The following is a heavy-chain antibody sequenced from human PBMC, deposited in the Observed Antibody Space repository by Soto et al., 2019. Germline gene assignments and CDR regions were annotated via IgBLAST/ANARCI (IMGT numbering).Heavy chain of an antibody. D-gene: IGHD1-26*01. CDR2: IYYSGST. CDR3: AREGGIVGATAADY. J-gene: IGHJ4*02. V-gene: IGHV4-31*03. Sequence: QVQLQESGPGLVKPSQTLSLTCTVSGGSISSGGYYWSWIRQHPGKGLEWIGDIYYSGSTYYNPSHEMRVTIAVDTSKNQYILNLSSVTAAGMAVYYCAREGGIVGATAADYWGQGTLVTVSS. CDR1: GGSISSGGYY.